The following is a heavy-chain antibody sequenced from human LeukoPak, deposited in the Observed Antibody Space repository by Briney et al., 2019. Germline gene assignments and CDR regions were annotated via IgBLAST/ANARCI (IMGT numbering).Heavy chain of an antibody. D-gene: IGHD3-22*01. V-gene: IGHV3-53*01. J-gene: IGHJ3*02. CDR3: ARDWDSSQI. Sequence: PGGSLRLSCAASGFTVGRNYMSWVRQAPGKGLGWGSVIYRGGAAYYADCARRRFTIYRDKSKNTVNLQMNSLTPEDTAVYHCARDWDSSQIWGQGTMVTVSP. CDR2: IYRGGAA. CDR1: GFTVGRNY.